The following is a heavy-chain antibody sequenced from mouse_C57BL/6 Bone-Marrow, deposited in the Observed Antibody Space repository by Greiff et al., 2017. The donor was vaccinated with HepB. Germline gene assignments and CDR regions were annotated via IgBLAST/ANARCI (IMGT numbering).Heavy chain of an antibody. CDR1: GFNIKNTY. D-gene: IGHD1-1*01. CDR2: IDPANGNT. J-gene: IGHJ3*01. CDR3: ARERDYGSSAGFAY. Sequence: VQLQQSVAELVRPGASVKLSCTASGFNIKNTYIHWVKQRPEQGLEWIGRIDPANGNTKYAPKFQGKATITADTSSNTAYLQLSSLTSEDTAIYYCARERDYGSSAGFAYWGQGTLVTVSA. V-gene: IGHV14-3*01.